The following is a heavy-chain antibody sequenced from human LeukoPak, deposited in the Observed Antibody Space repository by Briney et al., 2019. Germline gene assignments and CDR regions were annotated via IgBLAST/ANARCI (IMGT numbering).Heavy chain of an antibody. Sequence: GASVKVSCKASGGTFSSYAISWVRQAPGQGLEWMGGIIPIFGTANYAQKFQGRVTITADESTSTAYMELSSLRSEDTAVYYCARALRVLPRVGNAFDIWGQGTMVTVSS. D-gene: IGHD1-14*01. CDR2: IIPIFGTA. CDR1: GGTFSSYA. V-gene: IGHV1-69*13. J-gene: IGHJ3*02. CDR3: ARALRVLPRVGNAFDI.